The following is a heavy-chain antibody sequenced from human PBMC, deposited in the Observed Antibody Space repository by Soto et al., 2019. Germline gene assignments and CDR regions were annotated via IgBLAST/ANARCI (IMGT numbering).Heavy chain of an antibody. Sequence: SGGSLRLSCAASGFTFSSYGMHWVRQAPGKGLEWVAVIWYDGSNKYYADSVKGRFTISRDNSKNTLYLQMNSLRAEDTAVYYCARTFPALRYFDWSLDYWGQGTLVTVSS. CDR2: IWYDGSNK. CDR1: GFTFSSYG. V-gene: IGHV3-33*01. J-gene: IGHJ4*02. D-gene: IGHD3-9*01. CDR3: ARTFPALRYFDWSLDY.